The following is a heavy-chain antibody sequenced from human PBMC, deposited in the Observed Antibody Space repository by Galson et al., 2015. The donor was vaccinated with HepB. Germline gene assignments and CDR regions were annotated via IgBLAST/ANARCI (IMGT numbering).Heavy chain of an antibody. Sequence: SVKVSCKASGYTFTSYYMHWVRQAPGQGLEWMGIINPSGGSTSYAQKFQGRVTMTRDTSTSTVYMELSSLRSDDTAVYYCARTVAGNWFDPWGQGTLVTVSS. CDR1: GYTFTSYY. CDR3: ARTVAGNWFDP. D-gene: IGHD6-19*01. V-gene: IGHV1-46*01. CDR2: INPSGGST. J-gene: IGHJ5*02.